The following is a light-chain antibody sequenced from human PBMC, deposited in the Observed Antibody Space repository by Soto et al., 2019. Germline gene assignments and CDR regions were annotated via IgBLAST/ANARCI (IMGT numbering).Light chain of an antibody. V-gene: IGLV2-14*03. Sequence: QSALTQPASVSGSPGQSITISCTGTSSDVGGYNYVSWYQQHTGKAPKLMIYDVSNRPSGVSNRFSGSKSANTASLTISGLQAEDEADYYCASYTSSSTLYVFGTGTKLTVL. CDR1: SSDVGGYNY. CDR3: ASYTSSSTLYV. J-gene: IGLJ1*01. CDR2: DVS.